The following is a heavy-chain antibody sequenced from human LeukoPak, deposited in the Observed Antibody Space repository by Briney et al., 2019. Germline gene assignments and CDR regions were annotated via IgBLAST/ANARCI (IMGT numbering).Heavy chain of an antibody. Sequence: PGGSLRLSCAASGFTFDNYAMNWVRQSPGKGLEWVSSVSASGGNTFYADSVRGRFTISRDNSKSTLYLQMNSLRAEDTAVYYCAKDQGGDYSWYFDFWGRGTLVTVSS. CDR3: AKDQGGDYSWYFDF. D-gene: IGHD2-21*02. J-gene: IGHJ2*01. CDR2: VSASGGNT. CDR1: GFTFDNYA. V-gene: IGHV3-23*01.